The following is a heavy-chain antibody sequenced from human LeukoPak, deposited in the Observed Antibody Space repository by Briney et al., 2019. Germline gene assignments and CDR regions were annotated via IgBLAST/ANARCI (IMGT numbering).Heavy chain of an antibody. V-gene: IGHV3-30*03. CDR2: ISYDGSNE. Sequence: GGSLRLSCAASGFTFSSYGMHWVRQAPGKGLEWVALISYDGSNEYYAHSVRGRFTISRDNSKFTLYMQMNSLRAEDTAVYYCARVRAGYCTSTSCYTGMDVWGQGTTVTVSS. D-gene: IGHD2-2*01. CDR3: ARVRAGYCTSTSCYTGMDV. CDR1: GFTFSSYG. J-gene: IGHJ6*02.